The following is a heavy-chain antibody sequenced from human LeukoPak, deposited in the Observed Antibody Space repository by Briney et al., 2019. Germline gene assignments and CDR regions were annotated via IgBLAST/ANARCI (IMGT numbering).Heavy chain of an antibody. J-gene: IGHJ4*02. CDR2: INPIFGTA. Sequence: GASVKVSCKASGYTFTGYYMHWVRQAPGQGLEWMGWINPIFGTANYAQKFQGRVTITADESTSTAYMELSSLRSEDTAVYYCARDDMGVTFGGVIVYWGQGTLVTVSS. D-gene: IGHD3-16*02. CDR1: GYTFTGYY. CDR3: ARDDMGVTFGGVIVY. V-gene: IGHV1-69*13.